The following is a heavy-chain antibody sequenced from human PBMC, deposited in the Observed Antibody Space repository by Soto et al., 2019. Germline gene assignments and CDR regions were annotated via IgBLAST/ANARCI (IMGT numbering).Heavy chain of an antibody. CDR2: ISGSGGST. Sequence: GGSLRLSCAASGFTFSSYAMSWVRQAPGKGLEWVSAISGSGGSTYYEDSVKGRFTISRDNSKNTLYLQMNSLRAEDTAVYYCAKALDYGDYYFDYWGQGTLVTVSS. J-gene: IGHJ4*02. CDR1: GFTFSSYA. CDR3: AKALDYGDYYFDY. V-gene: IGHV3-23*01. D-gene: IGHD4-17*01.